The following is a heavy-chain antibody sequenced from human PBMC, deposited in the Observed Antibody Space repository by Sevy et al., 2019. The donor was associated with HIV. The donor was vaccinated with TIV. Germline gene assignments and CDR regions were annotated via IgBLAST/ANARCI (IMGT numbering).Heavy chain of an antibody. CDR1: GFTFSSYA. V-gene: IGHV3-30*04. CDR2: ISYDGSNK. J-gene: IGHJ6*02. CDR3: ARSIDGSGSYYTAYYYGMDV. D-gene: IGHD3-10*01. Sequence: GGSLRLSCAASGFTFSSYAMHWVRQAPGKGLEWVAVISYDGSNKYYADSVKGRFTFSRDNSKNTLYLQMNGLRAEETAVYYCARSIDGSGSYYTAYYYGMDVWGQGTTVTVSS.